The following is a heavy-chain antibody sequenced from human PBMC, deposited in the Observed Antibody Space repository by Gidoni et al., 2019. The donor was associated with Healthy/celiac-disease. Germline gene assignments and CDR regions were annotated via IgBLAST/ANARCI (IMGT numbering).Heavy chain of an antibody. J-gene: IGHJ4*02. CDR2: LIPIHGIA. CDR1: GGTFSSYA. D-gene: IGHD1-26*01. V-gene: IGHV1-69*09. CDR3: ARVVGSYSPLFDY. Sequence: QVQLVQSGAEVKTPGSSVKVSCKASGGTFSSYAISWVRQAPGQGLEWMGRLIPIHGIANYAKKFQGRVTITADKSTSTAYMELSSLRSEDTAVYYCARVVGSYSPLFDYWGQGTLVTVSS.